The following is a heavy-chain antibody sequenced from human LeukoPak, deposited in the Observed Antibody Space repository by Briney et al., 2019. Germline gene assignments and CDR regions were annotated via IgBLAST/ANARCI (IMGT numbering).Heavy chain of an antibody. D-gene: IGHD2-15*01. CDR2: ISGSGGST. CDR1: GFTFSSYA. Sequence: GGSLRLSCAASGFTFSSYAMSWVRQAPGKGLEWVSAISGSGGSTYYADSVKGRFTISRDNSKNTLYLQMNSLRAEDTAVYYCVKDIACSAGSCYRRTYYFYGMDVWGQGTTVTVSS. J-gene: IGHJ6*02. CDR3: VKDIACSAGSCYRRTYYFYGMDV. V-gene: IGHV3-23*01.